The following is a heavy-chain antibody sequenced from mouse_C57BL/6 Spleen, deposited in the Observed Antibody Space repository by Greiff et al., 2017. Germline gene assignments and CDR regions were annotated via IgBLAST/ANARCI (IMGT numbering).Heavy chain of an antibody. V-gene: IGHV1-18*01. CDR3: ARGFITTVVGIFDY. Sequence: EVQGVESGPELVKPGASVKIPCKASGYTFTDYNMDWVKQSHGKSLEWIGDINPNNGGTIYNQKFKGKATLTVDKSSSTAYMELRSLTSEDTAVYYCARGFITTVVGIFDYWGQGTTLTVSS. CDR2: INPNNGGT. CDR1: GYTFTDYN. D-gene: IGHD1-1*01. J-gene: IGHJ2*01.